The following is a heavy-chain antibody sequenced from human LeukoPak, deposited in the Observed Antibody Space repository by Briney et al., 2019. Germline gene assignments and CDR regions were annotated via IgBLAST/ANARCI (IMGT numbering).Heavy chain of an antibody. V-gene: IGHV5-51*01. D-gene: IGHD3-22*01. CDR1: GYSFTSYW. CDR3: ARRSDSSGYKTDALDI. Sequence: GESLKISCKGSGYSFTSYWIGWVRQMPGKGLEWMGIIYPGDSDTRYSPSFQGQVTISADQSISTAYLQWSSLKASDTAMYYCARRSDSSGYKTDALDIWGQGTMVTVSS. CDR2: IYPGDSDT. J-gene: IGHJ3*02.